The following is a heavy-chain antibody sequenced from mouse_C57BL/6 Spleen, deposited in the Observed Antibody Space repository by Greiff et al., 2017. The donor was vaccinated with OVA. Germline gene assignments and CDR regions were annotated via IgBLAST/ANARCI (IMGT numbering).Heavy chain of an antibody. CDR2: IYPGSGST. J-gene: IGHJ2*01. Sequence: QVQLKQSGAELVKPGASVKMSCKASGYTFTSYWITWVKQKPGQGLEWIGDIYPGSGSTNYNEKFKSKVTLTVDTSSSTAYMQLSSLTSEDSAVYYCARSSNYVRGDYWGQGTTLTVSS. CDR3: ARSSNYVRGDY. CDR1: GYTFTSYW. D-gene: IGHD2-5*01. V-gene: IGHV1-55*01.